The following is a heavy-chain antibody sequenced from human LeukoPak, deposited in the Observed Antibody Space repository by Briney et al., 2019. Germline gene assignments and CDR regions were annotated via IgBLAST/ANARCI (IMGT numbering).Heavy chain of an antibody. J-gene: IGHJ4*02. CDR1: GFTFSSYG. CDR2: IWYDGSNK. CDR3: ARSRGGSSSGVGDNFDH. V-gene: IGHV3-33*01. Sequence: GRSLRLSCAASGFTFSSYGMHWVSQAPGKGLEWVAVIWYDGSNKYYEDSVKGRITISRDSSKNTLFLQMNSLRAEDTAVYYCARSRGGSSSGVGDNFDHWGQGTLVTVSS. D-gene: IGHD6-6*01.